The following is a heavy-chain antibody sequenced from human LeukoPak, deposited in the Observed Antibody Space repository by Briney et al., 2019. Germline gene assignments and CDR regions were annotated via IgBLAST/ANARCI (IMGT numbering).Heavy chain of an antibody. D-gene: IGHD5-18*01. CDR1: GYTFTGYY. CDR3: ARVRVETAMVAFDY. CDR2: INPNSGGT. Sequence: ASVKVSCKASGYTFTGYYMHWVRQAPGQGLGWMGRINPNSGGTNYAQKFQGRVTMTRDTSISTAYMELSRLRSDDTAVYYCARVRVETAMVAFDYWGQGTLVTVSS. V-gene: IGHV1-2*06. J-gene: IGHJ4*02.